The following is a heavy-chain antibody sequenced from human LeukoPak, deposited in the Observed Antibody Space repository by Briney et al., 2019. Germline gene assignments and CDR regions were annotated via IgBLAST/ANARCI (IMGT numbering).Heavy chain of an antibody. Sequence: AGGSLKLSCAASGMTFRGSAMHGVRQGSGKGLEWIGRIRSKAYTYATAYAAAVKGRFTISRDDSKNTAFLQMNSLKTEDTAIYYCTCQPIVPARTRVDYWGQGTLVTVSS. J-gene: IGHJ4*02. D-gene: IGHD2-2*01. CDR2: IRSKAYTYAT. CDR1: GMTFRGSA. V-gene: IGHV3-73*01. CDR3: TCQPIVPARTRVDY.